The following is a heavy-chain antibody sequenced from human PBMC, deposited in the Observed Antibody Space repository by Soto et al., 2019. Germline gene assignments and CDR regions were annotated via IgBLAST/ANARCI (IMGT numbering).Heavy chain of an antibody. V-gene: IGHV4-59*12. CDR1: GGSSSRYD. Sequence: SETMSLTCTVSGGSSSRYDWSWIRQPTGKRLALVGYIYYSGSTNYNPALKSRVTISVNTSKNQISLQLSSLRPHDTAVYYCAKDGLKDFYSGYFSSWGQGALVTVSS. J-gene: IGHJ5*01. D-gene: IGHD3-3*01. CDR3: AKDGLKDFYSGYFSS. CDR2: IYYSGST.